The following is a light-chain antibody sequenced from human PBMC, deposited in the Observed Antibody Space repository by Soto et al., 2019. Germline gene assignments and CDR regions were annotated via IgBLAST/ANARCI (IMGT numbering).Light chain of an antibody. Sequence: DIVLTQSPGTLSLSPGERATLSCRASQYVNNDYLAWYQQRPGQAPRLLIYGASRRATGIPDRFSGSGSGTDFTLTISGLEPEDCGVFYCQQYGNSPMYTFGQGTKLQIK. J-gene: IGKJ2*01. CDR3: QQYGNSPMYT. CDR2: GAS. V-gene: IGKV3-20*01. CDR1: QYVNNDY.